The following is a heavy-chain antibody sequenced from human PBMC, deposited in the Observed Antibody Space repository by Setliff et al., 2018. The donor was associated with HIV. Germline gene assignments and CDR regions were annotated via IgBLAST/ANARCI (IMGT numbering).Heavy chain of an antibody. CDR2: INCKNGDT. J-gene: IGHJ4*02. CDR3: ATTSTDAFRSVTDF. V-gene: IGHV1-46*01. Sequence: VASVKVSCKTSGYTFTNYYVNWVRQAPGQGLEWMGIINCKNGDTSYPQKFQGRVTVTSDTSTSTVYMDLSGLRPEDTAVYYCATTSTDAFRSVTDFWGQGTRVTVSS. CDR1: GYTFTNYY. D-gene: IGHD2-21*02.